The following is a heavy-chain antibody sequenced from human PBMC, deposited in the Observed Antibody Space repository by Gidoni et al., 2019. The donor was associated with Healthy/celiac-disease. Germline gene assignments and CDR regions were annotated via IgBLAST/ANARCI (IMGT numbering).Heavy chain of an antibody. Sequence: QLQLQESGPGLVKPSETLSLTCPVSGGSISSSSYYWGWIRQPPGKGLEWIGSIYYSGSTYYNPSLKSRVTISVDTSKNQFSLKMSSVTAADTAVYYCARPGEVDYWGQGTLVTVSS. CDR3: ARPGEVDY. D-gene: IGHD2-21*01. CDR1: GGSISSSSYY. V-gene: IGHV4-39*01. J-gene: IGHJ4*02. CDR2: IYYSGST.